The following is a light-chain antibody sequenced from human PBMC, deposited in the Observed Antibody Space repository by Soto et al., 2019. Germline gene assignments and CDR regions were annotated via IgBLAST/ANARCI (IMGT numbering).Light chain of an antibody. CDR2: DAS. CDR1: QDISNY. J-gene: IGKJ4*01. Sequence: DIQMTQSPSSLSASVGDRVTITCQASQDISNYLNWYQQKPGKAPILLIYDASNLETGVSPRFSGRGSGTDFTFTISSLQPEDIATYYCQHYEDLPLTFGGGTKVEIQ. V-gene: IGKV1-33*01. CDR3: QHYEDLPLT.